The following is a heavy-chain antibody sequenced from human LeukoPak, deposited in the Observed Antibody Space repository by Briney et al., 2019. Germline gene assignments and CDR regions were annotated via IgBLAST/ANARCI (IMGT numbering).Heavy chain of an antibody. J-gene: IGHJ5*02. D-gene: IGHD6-6*01. V-gene: IGHV4-4*09. CDR3: ARAARGFSWFDP. CDR2: IHTSGST. Sequence: SETLSLTCTVSGGSISSYYWSWIRQPPGKGLEWIGHIHTSGSTNYNPSLKSRVTISVDTSKNQFSLKLSSVTAADTAVYYCARAARGFSWFDPWGQGTLVTVSS. CDR1: GGSISSYY.